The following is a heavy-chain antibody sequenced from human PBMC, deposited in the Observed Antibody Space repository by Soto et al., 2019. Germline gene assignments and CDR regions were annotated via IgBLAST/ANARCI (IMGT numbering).Heavy chain of an antibody. Sequence: SVKNSCKASGGTFSSYAISWVRQAPGQGLEWMGGIIPIFGTANYAQKFQGRVTITADESTSTAYMELSSLRSEDTAVYYCAGVYYYDSSGYYYYFDYWGQGPLVTVSS. V-gene: IGHV1-69*13. CDR1: GGTFSSYA. CDR3: AGVYYYDSSGYYYYFDY. CDR2: IIPIFGTA. D-gene: IGHD3-22*01. J-gene: IGHJ4*02.